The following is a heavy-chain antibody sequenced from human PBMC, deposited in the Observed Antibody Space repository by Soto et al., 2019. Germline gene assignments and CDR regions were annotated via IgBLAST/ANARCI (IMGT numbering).Heavy chain of an antibody. CDR1: GDTFTTYG. CDR3: VREYCTSTSCYGVDY. V-gene: IGHV1-18*01. Sequence: QVHLVQSGAEVKMPGASVKVSCKASGDTFTTYGISWVRQAPGQGLEWMAWISGHNDNTKYAQKFQGRVIMTADTSTSTAYMELRSLSSDDTAVYYCVREYCTSTSCYGVDYWGQGTLVTVSS. J-gene: IGHJ4*02. CDR2: ISGHNDNT. D-gene: IGHD2-2*01.